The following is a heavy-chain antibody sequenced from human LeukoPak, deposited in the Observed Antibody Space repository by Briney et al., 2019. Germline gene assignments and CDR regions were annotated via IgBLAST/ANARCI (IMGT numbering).Heavy chain of an antibody. J-gene: IGHJ6*03. CDR2: IIPIFGTA. CDR3: ARDQEVLWNDYYYYMDV. CDR1: GGTFSSYA. V-gene: IGHV1-69*13. Sequence: SVKVSCKASGGTFSSYAISWVRQAPGQGLEWIGGIIPIFGTANYAQKFQGRVTITADESTSTAYMELSSLRSEDTAVYYCARDQEVLWNDYYYYMDVWGKGTTVTISS. D-gene: IGHD3-10*01.